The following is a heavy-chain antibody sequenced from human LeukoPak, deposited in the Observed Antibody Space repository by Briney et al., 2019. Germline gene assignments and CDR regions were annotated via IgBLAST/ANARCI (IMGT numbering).Heavy chain of an antibody. CDR2: IKQDGGAR. V-gene: IGHV3-7*01. Sequence: GGSLRLSCAASGFIVRDYWMNWVRQAPGQGPEWLANIKQDGGARYYVGSVKGRFTISSDSAKSLVYLQMDSLRAEDTATYYCARGYNGGSDYWGQGTLVTVSS. CDR3: ARGYNGGSDY. J-gene: IGHJ4*02. CDR1: GFIVRDYW. D-gene: IGHD3-16*01.